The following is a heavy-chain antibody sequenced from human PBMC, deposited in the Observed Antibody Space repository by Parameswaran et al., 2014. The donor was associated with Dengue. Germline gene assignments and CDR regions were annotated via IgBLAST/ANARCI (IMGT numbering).Heavy chain of an antibody. J-gene: IGHJ3*02. V-gene: IGHV1-69*01. CDR2: IIPIFGTA. D-gene: IGHD1-1*01. Sequence: WVRQAPGQGLEWMGGIIPIFGTANYAQKFQGRVTITADESTSTAYMGLSSLRSEDTAVYYCARNGNDAFDIWGQGTMVTVSS. CDR3: ARNGNDAFDI.